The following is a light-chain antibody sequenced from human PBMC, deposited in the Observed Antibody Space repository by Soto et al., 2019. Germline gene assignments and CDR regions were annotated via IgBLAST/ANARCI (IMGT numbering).Light chain of an antibody. V-gene: IGLV2-11*01. CDR2: DVT. J-gene: IGLJ1*01. Sequence: SALTQPRSVSGSPGQSVTVSCTGTSRDVAVYSYVSWFQQHPGKAPQLLIYDVTKRPSGVPDRFSGSRSATSASLTITGLQAEDEADYYCQSYDRSLSGSFFGTGTKVTVL. CDR3: QSYDRSLSGSF. CDR1: SRDVAVYSY.